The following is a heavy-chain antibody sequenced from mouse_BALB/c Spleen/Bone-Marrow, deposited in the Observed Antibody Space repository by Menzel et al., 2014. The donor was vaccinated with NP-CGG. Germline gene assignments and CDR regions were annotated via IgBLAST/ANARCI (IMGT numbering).Heavy chain of an antibody. J-gene: IGHJ3*01. CDR3: ARLSYYGRFAY. V-gene: IGHV4-1*02. CDR1: GFDFSRYW. CDR2: INPDSSTI. D-gene: IGHD1-1*01. Sequence: EVKVIESGGGLVQPGGSLKLSCAASGFDFSRYWMSWVRQAPGKGLEWIGEINPDSSTINYAPSLKDKFILSRDNAKNTLYLQMSKMRSDDTALYYCARLSYYGRFAYWGQGTLVTVSA.